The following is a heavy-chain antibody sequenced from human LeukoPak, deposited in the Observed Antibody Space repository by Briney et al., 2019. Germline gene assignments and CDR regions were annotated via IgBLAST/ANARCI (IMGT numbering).Heavy chain of an antibody. J-gene: IGHJ3*02. CDR3: ARRPLGVVTTRNAFDI. CDR2: IYYSGST. V-gene: IGHV4-59*01. Sequence: SETLSLTCTVSGGSISSYYWSWIRQPPGKGLEWIGYIYYSGSTNYNPSLKSRVTISVDTSKNQFSLKLSSVTAADTAVYYCARRPLGVVTTRNAFDIWGQGTMVTVSS. CDR1: GGSISSYY. D-gene: IGHD2-21*02.